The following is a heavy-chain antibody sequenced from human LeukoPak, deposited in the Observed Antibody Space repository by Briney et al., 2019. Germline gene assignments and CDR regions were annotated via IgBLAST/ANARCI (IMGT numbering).Heavy chain of an antibody. D-gene: IGHD3-22*01. CDR2: IYTSGST. Sequence: SETLSLTCTVSGGSISSYYWSWIRQPAGKGLEWIGRIYTSGSTNYNPSLKSRVTMSVDTSKNQFSLKLSSVTAADTAVYYCAREEIDYYDSSGYRFDYWGQGTLVTVSS. CDR3: AREEIDYYDSSGYRFDY. CDR1: GGSISSYY. V-gene: IGHV4-4*07. J-gene: IGHJ4*02.